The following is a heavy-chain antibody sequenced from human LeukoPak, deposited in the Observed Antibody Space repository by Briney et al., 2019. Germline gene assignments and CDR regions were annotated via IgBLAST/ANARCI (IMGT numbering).Heavy chain of an antibody. Sequence: PGGSLRLSCAASGFTFSNAWMSWVRQAPGKGLEWVGRIKSKTDGGTTDYAAPVKGRFTISRDDSKNTLYLQMSSLKTEDTAVYYCTTTNPQYYYDSSGYYLDYWGQGTLVTVSS. J-gene: IGHJ4*02. V-gene: IGHV3-15*01. CDR3: TTTNPQYYYDSSGYYLDY. CDR2: IKSKTDGGTT. CDR1: GFTFSNAW. D-gene: IGHD3-22*01.